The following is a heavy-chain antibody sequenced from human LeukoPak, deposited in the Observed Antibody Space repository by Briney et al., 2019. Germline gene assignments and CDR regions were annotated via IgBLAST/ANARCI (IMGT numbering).Heavy chain of an antibody. CDR1: GFTFSSYA. V-gene: IGHV3-23*01. CDR3: ARVFGADNDAFDI. CDR2: ISGSGGST. Sequence: GGSLRLSCAAFGFTFSSYAMSWVRQAPGKGLEGVSAISGSGGSTYYADSVKGRFTISRDNSKNTLYLQMNSLRAEDTAVYYCARVFGADNDAFDIWGQGTMVTVSS. D-gene: IGHD3-3*01. J-gene: IGHJ3*02.